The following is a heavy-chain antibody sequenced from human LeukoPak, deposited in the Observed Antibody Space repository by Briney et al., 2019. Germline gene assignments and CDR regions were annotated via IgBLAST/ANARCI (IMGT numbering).Heavy chain of an antibody. CDR2: INHSGST. D-gene: IGHD6-6*01. J-gene: IGHJ4*02. CDR1: VGSFSGYY. Sequence: SETLSLTCAVYVGSFSGYYWSWISQPPGKGLEWIGEINHSGSTNYNPSLKSRVTISVDTSKNQFSLKLSSVTAADTAVYYCARDGDSTSQEPYYFDYGGQGTLVTVSS. V-gene: IGHV4-34*01. CDR3: ARDGDSTSQEPYYFDY.